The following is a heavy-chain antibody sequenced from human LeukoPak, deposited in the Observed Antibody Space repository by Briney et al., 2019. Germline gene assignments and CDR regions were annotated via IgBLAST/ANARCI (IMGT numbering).Heavy chain of an antibody. D-gene: IGHD3-22*01. CDR2: INGGSGNT. V-gene: IGHV1-3*01. CDR3: ATPRYDSSGYYYGD. CDR1: GYTFTDYT. J-gene: IGHJ4*02. Sequence: ASVRVSCTASGYTFTDYTMHWLRQAPGQRLDWMGWINGGSGNTKYSPEFQGRVTITRDTSASTAYMELSSLRSEDTAVYYCATPRYDSSGYYYGDWGQGTLVTVSS.